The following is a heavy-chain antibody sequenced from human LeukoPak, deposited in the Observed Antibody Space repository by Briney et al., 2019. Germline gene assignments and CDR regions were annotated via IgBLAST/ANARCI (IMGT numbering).Heavy chain of an antibody. CDR3: ARGGSYLSTFDI. CDR2: ISYDGSNK. D-gene: IGHD1-26*01. CDR1: GFTFSSYA. V-gene: IGHV3-30*14. Sequence: GRSLRLSCAASGFTFSSYAMHWVRQAPGKGLEWVAVISYDGSNKYYADSVKGRFTISRDNSKNMLYLQMNSLRAEDTAVYYCARGGSYLSTFDIWGQGTMVTVSS. J-gene: IGHJ3*02.